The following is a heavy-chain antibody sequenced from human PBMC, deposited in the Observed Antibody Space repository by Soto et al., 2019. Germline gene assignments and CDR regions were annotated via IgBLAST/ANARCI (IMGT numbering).Heavy chain of an antibody. CDR1: GGAISFYN. D-gene: IGHD6-13*01. J-gene: IGHJ3*02. Sequence: SETLSLTCTVSGGAISFYNWNWIRQSPGKGLEWIGYSYSSGSTNYNPSLKSRVTISVDTPKNQFSLQLTYVTAADTAVYYCARGDSTTHGDSFDIWGQGTMVTASS. V-gene: IGHV4-59*01. CDR2: SYSSGST. CDR3: ARGDSTTHGDSFDI.